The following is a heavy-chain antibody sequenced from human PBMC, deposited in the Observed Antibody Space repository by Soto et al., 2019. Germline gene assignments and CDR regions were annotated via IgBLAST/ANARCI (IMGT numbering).Heavy chain of an antibody. Sequence: GGSLRLSCAASGFTFSSYAMGWVRQGPGKGLEWVAVVSIGGSTHYADSVRGRFTISRDNSKNTLSLQMNSLTAEDTAVYFCAKRRGAGGHFDYWGQGALVTVPS. CDR2: VSIGGST. J-gene: IGHJ4*02. CDR1: GFTFSSYA. CDR3: AKRRGAGGHFDY. V-gene: IGHV3-23*01. D-gene: IGHD2-15*01.